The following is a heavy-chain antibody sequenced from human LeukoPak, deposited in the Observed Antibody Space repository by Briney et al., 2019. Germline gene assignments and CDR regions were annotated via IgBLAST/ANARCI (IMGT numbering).Heavy chain of an antibody. CDR1: GFTFSTYR. Sequence: TGGSLRLSCAASGFTFSTYRMSWVRQAPGKGLEWVANIKQDGSEKHYVDSVKGRFTISRDNAKNSLYLQMNSLRAEDTAVYYCARDVVPAAMDAFDIWGQGTMVTVSS. CDR2: IKQDGSEK. V-gene: IGHV3-7*01. J-gene: IGHJ3*02. D-gene: IGHD2-2*01. CDR3: ARDVVPAAMDAFDI.